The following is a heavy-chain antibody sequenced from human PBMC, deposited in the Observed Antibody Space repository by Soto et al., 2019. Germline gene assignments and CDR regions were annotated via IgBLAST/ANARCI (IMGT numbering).Heavy chain of an antibody. CDR2: ISYDGSNK. V-gene: IGHV3-30*18. Sequence: PGGSLRLSCAASGFTFSSYGMHWVRQAPGKGLEWVAVISYDGSNKYYADSVKGRFTISRDNSKNTLYLQMNSLRAEDTAVYYCAKSVIPFLPGYSSSWYQVYYYYGMDVWGQGTTVTVSS. J-gene: IGHJ6*02. D-gene: IGHD6-13*01. CDR3: AKSVIPFLPGYSSSWYQVYYYYGMDV. CDR1: GFTFSSYG.